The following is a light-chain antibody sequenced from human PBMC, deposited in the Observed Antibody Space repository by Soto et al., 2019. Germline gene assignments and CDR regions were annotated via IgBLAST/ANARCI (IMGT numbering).Light chain of an antibody. CDR3: QQSYSTPDT. V-gene: IGKV1-39*01. J-gene: IGKJ2*01. CDR2: AAS. CDR1: QSISSY. Sequence: DIQMTQSPSSLSASVGDRVTITCRARQSISSYLHWYQHKPGKAPRLLIYAASSLQSGVPSRFSGSGSGTDFTLTISSLRPEDFATYFCQQSYSTPDTFGQGTKLEIK.